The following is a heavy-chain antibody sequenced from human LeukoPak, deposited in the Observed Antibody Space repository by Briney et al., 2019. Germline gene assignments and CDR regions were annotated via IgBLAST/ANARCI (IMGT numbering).Heavy chain of an antibody. D-gene: IGHD2-2*01. CDR1: GGSISSGGYY. J-gene: IGHJ2*01. CDR3: ARDAYCSSTSCYGYFDL. V-gene: IGHV4-31*03. CDR2: IYYSGST. Sequence: SQTLSLTCTVSGGSISSGGYYWSWIRQHPGKGLEWIGYIYYSGSTYCNPSLKSRVTISVDTSKNQFSLKLSSVTAADTAVYYCARDAYCSSTSCYGYFDLWSRGTLVTVSS.